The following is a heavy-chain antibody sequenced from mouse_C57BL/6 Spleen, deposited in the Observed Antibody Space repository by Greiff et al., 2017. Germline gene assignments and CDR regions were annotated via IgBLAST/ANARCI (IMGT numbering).Heavy chain of an antibody. V-gene: IGHV1-7*01. CDR3: ARSTAQGYYAMDY. D-gene: IGHD3-2*02. CDR2: IHPSSGYP. CDR1: GYTFTSYW. J-gene: IGHJ4*01. Sequence: QVQLKESGAELAKPGASVKLSCKASGYTFTSYWMHWVNQRPGQGLEWIGYIHPSSGYPRYNQKFKDKATVTADKSSSTAYMQLSSLTYEDSAVYYCARSTAQGYYAMDYWGQGTSVTVSS.